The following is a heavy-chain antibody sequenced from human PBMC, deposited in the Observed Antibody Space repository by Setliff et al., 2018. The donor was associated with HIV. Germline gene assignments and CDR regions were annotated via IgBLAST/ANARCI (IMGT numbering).Heavy chain of an antibody. V-gene: IGHV4-59*12. D-gene: IGHD3-16*01. Sequence: SETLSLTCTVSGGSISSYYWSWIRQPPGKGLEWIGYIYYPGSTNYNPSLKSRVTMSIDTSKNQFSLKLSSVTAADTAIYYCARGISTNAYWHGAPYNWFDPWGQGTLVTVSS. CDR1: GGSISSYY. J-gene: IGHJ5*02. CDR2: IYYPGST. CDR3: ARGISTNAYWHGAPYNWFDP.